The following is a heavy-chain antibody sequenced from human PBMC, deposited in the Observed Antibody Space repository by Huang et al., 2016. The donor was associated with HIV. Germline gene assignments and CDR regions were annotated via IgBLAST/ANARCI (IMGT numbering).Heavy chain of an antibody. Sequence: QVQLVQSGAEVKKPGASVKVSCRASGYIFTDYYIHWVGQAPGQGLEWRGWGNPKSGATSQEERGQGRRNMTTDTSTSAGYMERANLRSDDTAVYYWARAVVRGLIIRFDPWGQGTLVTVSS. CDR1: GYIFTDYY. J-gene: IGHJ5*02. CDR3: ARAVVRGLIIRFDP. CDR2: GNPKSGAT. D-gene: IGHD3-10*01. V-gene: IGHV1-2*02.